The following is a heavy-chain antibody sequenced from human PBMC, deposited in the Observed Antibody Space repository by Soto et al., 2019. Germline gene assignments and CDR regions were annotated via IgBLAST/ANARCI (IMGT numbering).Heavy chain of an antibody. Sequence: SSETLSLTCTVSGGSISSGGYYWSWIRQHPGKGQEWIGYIYYSRSTYYNPSLKNQVTISVDTSKNQLSLKLSSVTAADTAEYYCSSGLGYYDFWSGYPYYYGMDVWGQGTTVTVSS. D-gene: IGHD3-3*01. J-gene: IGHJ6*02. CDR1: GGSISSGGYY. CDR3: SSGLGYYDFWSGYPYYYGMDV. V-gene: IGHV4-31*01. CDR2: IYYSRST.